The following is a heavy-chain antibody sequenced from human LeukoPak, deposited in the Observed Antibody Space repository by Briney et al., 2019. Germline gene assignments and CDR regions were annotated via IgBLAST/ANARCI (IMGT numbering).Heavy chain of an antibody. CDR2: IYYSGST. CDR3: ARMDIVEVPATPPHYYYYGMDV. J-gene: IGHJ6*02. CDR1: GGSISSYY. Sequence: SETLSLTCTVSGGSISSYYWSWIRQPPGKGLEWIGYIYYSGSTNYNPSLKSRVTISVDTSKNQFSLKLSSVTAADTAVYYCARMDIVEVPATPPHYYYYGMDVWGQGTTVTVSS. D-gene: IGHD2-2*03. V-gene: IGHV4-59*01.